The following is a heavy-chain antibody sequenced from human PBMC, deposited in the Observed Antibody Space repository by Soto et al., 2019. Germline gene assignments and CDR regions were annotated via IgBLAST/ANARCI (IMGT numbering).Heavy chain of an antibody. D-gene: IGHD6-19*01. CDR1: GFTFTSSA. J-gene: IGHJ4*02. V-gene: IGHV1-58*01. CDR2: IVVGSGNT. CDR3: AAGPGYSSGWPDY. Sequence: SVKVSCKASGFTFTSSAVQWVRQARGQRLEWIGWIVVGSGNTNYAQKFQERVTITRDMSTSTAYMELSSLRSEDTAVYYCAAGPGYSSGWPDYWGQGTLVTVSS.